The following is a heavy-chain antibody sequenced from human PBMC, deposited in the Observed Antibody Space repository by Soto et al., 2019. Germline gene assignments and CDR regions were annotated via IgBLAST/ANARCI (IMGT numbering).Heavy chain of an antibody. CDR1: GLPFSDYA. Sequence: EVELLESGGGLIQPGGSLRLSCAASGLPFSDYAMAWVRQAPGKGLEWVSAISGSGDTRHYADSVKGRFTISRDNSKNTVYLQMNSLRAEDTAVYYCAKGPVTSIPPRIDFWGQGALVTVSS. D-gene: IGHD2-21*02. CDR2: ISGSGDTR. V-gene: IGHV3-23*01. J-gene: IGHJ4*02. CDR3: AKGPVTSIPPRIDF.